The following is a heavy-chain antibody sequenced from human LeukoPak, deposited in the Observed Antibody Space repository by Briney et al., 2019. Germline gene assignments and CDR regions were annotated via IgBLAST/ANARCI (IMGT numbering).Heavy chain of an antibody. CDR3: ARGFRIAVAGTPDYYYYGMDV. CDR2: INLSGST. D-gene: IGHD6-19*01. J-gene: IGHJ6*02. V-gene: IGHV4-34*01. CDR1: GGSFSGYY. Sequence: SETLSLTCAVYGGSFSGYYWSWIRQPPGKGLDGLGEINLSGSTNYNPSLKSRVTISVDTSKNQFSLKLSSVTAADTAVYYCARGFRIAVAGTPDYYYYGMDVWGQGTTVTVSS.